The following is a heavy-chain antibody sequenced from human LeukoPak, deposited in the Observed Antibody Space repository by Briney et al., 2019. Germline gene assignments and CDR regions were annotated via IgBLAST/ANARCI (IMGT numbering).Heavy chain of an antibody. CDR3: AKKGLVGTTDLRAFDY. Sequence: PGGPLRLSCAASGFTFSSYAMSWVPQAPGKGREWVSGIISGGVGTYYAHSVKGRFTISRDNSKNTLYLQMNSLRAEDTAVYYCAKKGLVGTTDLRAFDYWGQGTLVTVSS. J-gene: IGHJ4*02. V-gene: IGHV3-23*01. CDR1: GFTFSSYA. D-gene: IGHD1-26*01. CDR2: IISGGVGT.